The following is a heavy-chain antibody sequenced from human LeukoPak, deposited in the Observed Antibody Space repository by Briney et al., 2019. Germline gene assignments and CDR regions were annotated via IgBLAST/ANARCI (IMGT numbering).Heavy chain of an antibody. D-gene: IGHD3-10*01. J-gene: IGHJ4*02. V-gene: IGHV5-51*01. Sequence: GESLKISCKGSGYSFTSYWIGWVRPMPGKGLGWMGIIYPGDSDTRYSPSFQGQVTISADKSISTAYLQWSSLKASDTAMYYCARLDGSGTYYNPSKLDYWGQGTLVTVSS. CDR2: IYPGDSDT. CDR3: ARLDGSGTYYNPSKLDY. CDR1: GYSFTSYW.